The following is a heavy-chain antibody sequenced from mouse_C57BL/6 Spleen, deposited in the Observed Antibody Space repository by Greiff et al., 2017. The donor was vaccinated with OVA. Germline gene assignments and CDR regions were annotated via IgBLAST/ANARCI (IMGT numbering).Heavy chain of an antibody. J-gene: IGHJ1*03. Sequence: QVQLQQPGAELVKPGASVKMSCKASGYTFTSYWITWVKQRPGQGLEWIGDIYPGSGSTNYNEKFKSKATLTVDTSLSTVNMQSSSLTSEDSAVYYCARSGYFDFWGTGTTVTVAS. CDR3: ARSGYFDF. V-gene: IGHV1-55*01. CDR2: IYPGSGST. CDR1: GYTFTSYW.